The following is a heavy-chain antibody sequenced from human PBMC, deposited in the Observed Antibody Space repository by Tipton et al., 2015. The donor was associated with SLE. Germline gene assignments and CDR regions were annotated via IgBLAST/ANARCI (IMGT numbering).Heavy chain of an antibody. Sequence: GSLRLSCAASGFTFSSYAMHWVRQAPGKGLVWVPRINGDGSSTSYADSVKGRFTVSRDNAKNTLYLQMNSLRAEDTAVYYCAKLRRDGYNADAFDIWGQGTMVTVSS. CDR2: INGDGSST. J-gene: IGHJ3*02. CDR3: AKLRRDGYNADAFDI. V-gene: IGHV3-74*01. CDR1: GFTFSSYA. D-gene: IGHD5-24*01.